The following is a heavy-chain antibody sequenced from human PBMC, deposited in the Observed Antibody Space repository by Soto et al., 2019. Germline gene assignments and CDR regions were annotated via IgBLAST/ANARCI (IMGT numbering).Heavy chain of an antibody. D-gene: IGHD2-2*01. CDR2: ISAYNGNT. CDR1: GCTWTSYG. Sequence: SVKVSCRAAGCTWTSYGISWVRQAPGQGLEWMGWISAYNGNTNYAQKRQGRVTMTTDTSTSTAYMELRSLRSDDTAVYYCAREGRGYCSSTSCYSYYYGMDVWGQGTTFTVSS. CDR3: AREGRGYCSSTSCYSYYYGMDV. V-gene: IGHV1-18*04. J-gene: IGHJ6*02.